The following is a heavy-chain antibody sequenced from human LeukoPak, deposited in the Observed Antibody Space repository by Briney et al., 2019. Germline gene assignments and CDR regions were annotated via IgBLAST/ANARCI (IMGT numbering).Heavy chain of an antibody. J-gene: IGHJ3*02. CDR3: SRDPIPANSSSWYGYAFDI. CDR1: GYTFTSYD. Sequence: GASVKVSCKASGYTFTSYDINWVRQATGQGLEWMGWMNPNSGNTGYAQKFQSRVTITRNTSISTAYMELSSLRSEDTAVYYCSRDPIPANSSSWYGYAFDIWGQGTMVTVSS. CDR2: MNPNSGNT. D-gene: IGHD6-13*01. V-gene: IGHV1-8*03.